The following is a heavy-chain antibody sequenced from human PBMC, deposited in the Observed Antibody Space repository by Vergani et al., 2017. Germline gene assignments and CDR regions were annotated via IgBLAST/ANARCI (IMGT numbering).Heavy chain of an antibody. V-gene: IGHV5-51*01. CDR1: GYSFTSYW. D-gene: IGHD3-22*01. CDR2: IYPGDSDT. CDR3: ARHPTYYYDSSGYYDGAFDI. Sequence: EVQLVQSGAEVKKPGESLKISCKGSGYSFTSYWIGWVRQMPGKGLEWMGLIYPGDSDTRYSPSFQGQVTISADKSISTAYLQWSSLKASDTAMYYCARHPTYYYDSSGYYDGAFDIWGQGTMVTVSS. J-gene: IGHJ3*02.